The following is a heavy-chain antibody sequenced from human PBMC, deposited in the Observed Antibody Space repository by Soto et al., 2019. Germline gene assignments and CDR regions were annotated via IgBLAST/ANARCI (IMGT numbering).Heavy chain of an antibody. D-gene: IGHD4-17*01. CDR2: IFSNDER. CDR1: GFSLNNARMG. J-gene: IGHJ4*02. V-gene: IGHV2-26*01. Sequence: QVTLKESGPVLVKPTETLTLTCTVSGFSLNNARMGVSWIRQPPGKALEWLAHIFSNDERSYSTSLKSRLTISKDTSKSQVVLTMTNMDPVDTATYYCARIPTAHRLRGASYYFDYWGQGTLVTVSS. CDR3: ARIPTAHRLRGASYYFDY.